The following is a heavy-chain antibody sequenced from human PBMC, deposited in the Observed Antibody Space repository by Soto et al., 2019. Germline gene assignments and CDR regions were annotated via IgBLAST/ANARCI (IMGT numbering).Heavy chain of an antibody. CDR3: STWHFDY. Sequence: QVQLQQSGPGLVKPSQTLTLTCAISGDSVSSNSAIWNWIRQSPSRGLEWLGRTYSRSKWYNNYAESVKGRITINPDTSKNQFSLRLNSVTPEDTAVYYCSTWHFDYWGQGTLVTVSS. CDR2: TYSRSKWYN. J-gene: IGHJ4*02. CDR1: GDSVSSNSAI. V-gene: IGHV6-1*01.